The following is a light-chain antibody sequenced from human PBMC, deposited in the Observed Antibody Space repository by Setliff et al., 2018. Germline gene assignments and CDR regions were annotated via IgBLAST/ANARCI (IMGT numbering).Light chain of an antibody. CDR1: SSDIGAGFS. V-gene: IGLV1-40*01. Sequence: QSALTQPPSVSGAPGQRVTISCTGSSSDIGAGFSVHWYQQLPGTAPKLLIYGNSNRPSGVPDRFSGSKPGTSASLAITGLQAEDEADYYCQSYGGSLSGYVFGTGTKVTV. J-gene: IGLJ1*01. CDR3: QSYGGSLSGYV. CDR2: GNS.